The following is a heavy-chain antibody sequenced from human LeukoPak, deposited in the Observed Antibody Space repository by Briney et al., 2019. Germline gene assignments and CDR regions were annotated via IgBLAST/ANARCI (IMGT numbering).Heavy chain of an antibody. CDR3: AGYYYGSGSSSPALDY. CDR1: GYTFTSYD. V-gene: IGHV1-8*03. D-gene: IGHD3-10*01. Sequence: ASVKVSCKASGYTFTSYDINRVRQATGQGLEWMGWMNPNSGNTGYAQKFQGRVTITRNTSISTAYMELSSLRSEDTAVYYCAGYYYGSGSSSPALDYWGQGTLVTVSS. CDR2: MNPNSGNT. J-gene: IGHJ4*02.